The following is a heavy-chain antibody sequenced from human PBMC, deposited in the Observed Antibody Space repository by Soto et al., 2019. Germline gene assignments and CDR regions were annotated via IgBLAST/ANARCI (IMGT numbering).Heavy chain of an antibody. D-gene: IGHD2-15*01. J-gene: IGHJ5*02. V-gene: IGHV3-21*01. CDR1: GFSFSSYS. CDR2: ISSSASHI. Sequence: EVQLVESGGGLVKPGGSLRLSCAASGFSFSSYSMNWVRQAPGKGLEWVSSISSSASHINYADSVKGRFTMSRDNAKKSLYLQMNSLRAEDTAVYYCARGYTGYCSGGTGYWFDPWGQGTLVTVSS. CDR3: ARGYTGYCSGGTGYWFDP.